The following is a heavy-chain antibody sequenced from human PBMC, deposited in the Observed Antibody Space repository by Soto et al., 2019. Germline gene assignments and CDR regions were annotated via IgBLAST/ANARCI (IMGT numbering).Heavy chain of an antibody. J-gene: IGHJ6*02. CDR2: ISSDGSNK. Sequence: GGSLRLSCAASGFTFSSYGMHWVRQAPGKGLEWVAVISSDGSNKYYADSVKGRFTIPRDNSKSTLHLQMNSLRAEDTAVYYCAKRDCIRTSCRQGYYYGMDVWGQGTTVTVSS. D-gene: IGHD2-2*01. CDR1: GFTFSSYG. V-gene: IGHV3-30*18. CDR3: AKRDCIRTSCRQGYYYGMDV.